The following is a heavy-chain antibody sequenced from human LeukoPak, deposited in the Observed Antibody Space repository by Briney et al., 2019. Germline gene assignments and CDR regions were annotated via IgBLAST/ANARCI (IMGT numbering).Heavy chain of an antibody. J-gene: IGHJ4*02. D-gene: IGHD3-22*01. Sequence: GGSLRLSCAASGFTDNTNHMSWVRQAPGKGLEWVSIINNGDTTYYADSVKGRFTISRDNSKNALYLQMNSLRAEDTAVYYCAKGGYYERPWYFDYWGQGTLVTVSS. CDR1: GFTDNTNH. V-gene: IGHV3-66*01. CDR2: INNGDTT. CDR3: AKGGYYERPWYFDY.